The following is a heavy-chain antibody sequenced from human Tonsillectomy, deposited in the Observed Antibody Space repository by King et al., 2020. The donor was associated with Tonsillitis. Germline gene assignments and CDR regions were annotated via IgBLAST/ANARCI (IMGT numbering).Heavy chain of an antibody. V-gene: IGHV1-46*01. CDR2: IKPSGGTT. CDR3: SRSVGAQLDY. Sequence: VQLVESGADVKKPGASVKVSCKASGYTFTSYHIHWVRQAPGQGLEWMGIIKPSGGTTSYAQKFQGRVTMTTDTSTSTVYMDLSSLRSEDTAVYYCSRSVGAQLDYWGQGTLVTVSS. J-gene: IGHJ4*02. CDR1: GYTFTSYH. D-gene: IGHD5-24*01.